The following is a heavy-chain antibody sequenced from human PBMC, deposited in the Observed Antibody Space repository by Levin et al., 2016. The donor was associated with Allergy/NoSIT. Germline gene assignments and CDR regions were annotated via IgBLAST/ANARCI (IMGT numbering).Heavy chain of an antibody. CDR1: GFTFSSYA. D-gene: IGHD6-19*01. CDR3: ARAGEIAVAGIYYYYYGMDV. V-gene: IGHV3-30-3*01. Sequence: GESLKISCAASGFTFSSYAMHWVRQAPGKGLEWVAVISYDGSNKYYADSVKGRFTISRDNSKNTLYLQMNSLRAEDTAVYYCARAGEIAVAGIYYYYYGMDVWGQGTTVTVSS. J-gene: IGHJ6*02. CDR2: ISYDGSNK.